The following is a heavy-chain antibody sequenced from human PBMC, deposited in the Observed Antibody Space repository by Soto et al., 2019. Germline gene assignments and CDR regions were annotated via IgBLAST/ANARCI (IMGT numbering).Heavy chain of an antibody. CDR3: VRAPYYYDSSGYYYGYFQH. CDR1: GGTFSSYA. J-gene: IGHJ1*01. Sequence: QVQLVQSGAEVKKPGSSVKVSCKASGGTFSSYAISWVRQAPGQGLEWMGGIIPIFGTANYAQKFQGRVTITADESTSTAYMELSSLRSEDTAVYYCVRAPYYYDSSGYYYGYFQHWGQGTLVTVSS. D-gene: IGHD3-22*01. CDR2: IIPIFGTA. V-gene: IGHV1-69*01.